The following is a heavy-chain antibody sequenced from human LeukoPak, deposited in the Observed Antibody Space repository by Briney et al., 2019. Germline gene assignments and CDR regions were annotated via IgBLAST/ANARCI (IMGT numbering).Heavy chain of an antibody. V-gene: IGHV1-24*01. D-gene: IGHD1-26*01. Sequence: ASVKVSCKVSGYTLTELSMHWVRQAPGKGLEWMGGFDPEDGETIYAQKFQGRVTMTEDTSTDTAYMELSSLRSEDTAVYYCATDTGGSFTWAFDIWGQGTVVTVSS. CDR2: FDPEDGET. J-gene: IGHJ3*02. CDR3: ATDTGGSFTWAFDI. CDR1: GYTLTELS.